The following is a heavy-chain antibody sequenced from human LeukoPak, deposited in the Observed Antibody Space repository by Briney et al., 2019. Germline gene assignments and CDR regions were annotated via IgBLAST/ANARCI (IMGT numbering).Heavy chain of an antibody. CDR3: ARDPPDDSSGYYASGDY. J-gene: IGHJ4*02. CDR1: GYTFTGYY. CDR2: INPNSGGT. Sequence: GASVKVSCKASGYTFTGYYMHWVRQAPGQGLEWMGWINPNSGGTNYAQKLQGRVTMTRDTPISTAYMELSRLRSDDTAVYYCARDPPDDSSGYYASGDYWGQGTLVTVSS. D-gene: IGHD3-22*01. V-gene: IGHV1-2*02.